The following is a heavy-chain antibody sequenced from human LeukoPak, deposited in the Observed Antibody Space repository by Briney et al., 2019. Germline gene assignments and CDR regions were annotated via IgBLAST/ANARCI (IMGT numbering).Heavy chain of an antibody. D-gene: IGHD2-15*01. CDR2: ISGSGGST. CDR3: AKRGFLGYCSGGSCPPY. V-gene: IGHV3-23*01. CDR1: GFTFSSYA. Sequence: QPGGSLRLSCAASGFTFSSYAMSWVRQAPGKGLEWVSAISGSGGSTYYADSVKGRFTISRDNSKNTLYLQMNSLRAEDTAVYYCAKRGFLGYCSGGSCPPYWGQGTLVTVSS. J-gene: IGHJ4*02.